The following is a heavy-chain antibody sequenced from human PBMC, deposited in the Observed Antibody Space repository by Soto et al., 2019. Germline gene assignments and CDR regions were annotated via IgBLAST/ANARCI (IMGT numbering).Heavy chain of an antibody. D-gene: IGHD2-15*01. CDR3: ARDCSGGSCSGYDAFDI. CDR1: GFTFSSYG. V-gene: IGHV3-33*01. Sequence: QVQLVESGGGVVQPGRSLRLSCAASGFTFSSYGMHWVRQAPGKGLEWVAVIWYDGSNKYYADSVKGRFTISRDNSKNTLYLQMNSLRAEDTAVYYCARDCSGGSCSGYDAFDIWGQGTMVTVSS. J-gene: IGHJ3*02. CDR2: IWYDGSNK.